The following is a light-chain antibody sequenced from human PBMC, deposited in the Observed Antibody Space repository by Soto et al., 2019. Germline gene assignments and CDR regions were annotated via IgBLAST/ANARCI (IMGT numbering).Light chain of an antibody. CDR3: QQYGSSLT. Sequence: EIVLTQSPATLSLSPGERATLSCRASQSVSSYLAWYQQKPGQAPRLLIYDASNRATGIPARFSGSGSGTEFTLTISRLEPEDFAVYYCQQYGSSLTFGGGTKVDIK. CDR1: QSVSSY. J-gene: IGKJ4*01. CDR2: DAS. V-gene: IGKV3-20*01.